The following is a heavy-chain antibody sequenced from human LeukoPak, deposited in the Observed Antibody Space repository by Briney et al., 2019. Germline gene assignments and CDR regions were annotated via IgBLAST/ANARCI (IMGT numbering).Heavy chain of an antibody. CDR3: ARNRITIFGVVMSWYFDL. CDR2: IYSGGST. V-gene: IGHV3-53*01. CDR1: GFTVSSNY. J-gene: IGHJ2*01. D-gene: IGHD3-3*01. Sequence: GGSLRLSCAASGFTVSSNYMSWVRQAPGKGLEWVSVIYSGGSTYYADSVKGRFTISRDNSKNTLYLQMNSLRAEDTAVYYCARNRITIFGVVMSWYFDLWGRGTLVIVSS.